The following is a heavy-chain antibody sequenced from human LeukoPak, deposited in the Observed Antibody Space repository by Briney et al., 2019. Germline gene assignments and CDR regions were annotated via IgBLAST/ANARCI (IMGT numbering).Heavy chain of an antibody. D-gene: IGHD2-2*01. CDR2: IKQDGSEK. CDR3: ARDQDCSSTSCYYFDY. Sequence: GGSLRLSCAASGFTFSSYWMSWVRQAPGKGLEWVANIKQDGSEKYYVDSVKGRLTISRDNAKNSLYLQMNSLRAEDTAVYYCARDQDCSSTSCYYFDYWGQGTLVTVSS. V-gene: IGHV3-7*01. J-gene: IGHJ4*02. CDR1: GFTFSSYW.